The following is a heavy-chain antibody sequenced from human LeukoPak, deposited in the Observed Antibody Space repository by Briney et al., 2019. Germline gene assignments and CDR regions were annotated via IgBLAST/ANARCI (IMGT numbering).Heavy chain of an antibody. J-gene: IGHJ4*02. CDR3: ARGLGTVVTSYFDY. CDR2: IYYSGST. V-gene: IGHV4-30-4*01. CDR1: GGSISRGDYY. D-gene: IGHD4-23*01. Sequence: SQTLSLTCTVSGGSISRGDYYWSWIRQPPGKGLEWIGYIYYSGSTYYNPSLKSRVTISVDTSKNQYSLKLSSVTAADTAVYYCARGLGTVVTSYFDYWGQGTLVTVSS.